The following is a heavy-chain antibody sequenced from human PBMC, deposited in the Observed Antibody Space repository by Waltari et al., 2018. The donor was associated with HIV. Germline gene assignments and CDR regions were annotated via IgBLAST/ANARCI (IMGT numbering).Heavy chain of an antibody. CDR2: SVPILGPA. V-gene: IGHV1-69*01. CDR3: TGLGGGNGDRYWHFDL. J-gene: IGHJ2*01. D-gene: IGHD4-17*01. Sequence: QAQLVQSGAEVKKPGSSVKVSCKSSGGIFSTSGISWVRQAPGQAPGLGLEWVGGSVPILGPANYAKKFQGRRKITADESTRTTYMELRSLSSDDTALYYCTGLGGGNGDRYWHFDLWGRGTLVTVSS. CDR1: GGIFSTSG.